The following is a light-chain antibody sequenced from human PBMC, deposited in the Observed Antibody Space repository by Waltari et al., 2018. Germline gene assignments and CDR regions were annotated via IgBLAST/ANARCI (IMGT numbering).Light chain of an antibody. CDR3: MLYLNGESRV. Sequence: QTVVTQEPSLSVSPGGTVTLTCGLTYGPVPEGHYPTWYQLTPGPAPRTLIYYTNSRSSVVPVRFSGSILGNKAALTITGAQADDESDYHCMLYLNGESRVFGGGTKLTVL. CDR2: YTN. V-gene: IGLV8-61*01. J-gene: IGLJ3*02. CDR1: YGPVPEGHY.